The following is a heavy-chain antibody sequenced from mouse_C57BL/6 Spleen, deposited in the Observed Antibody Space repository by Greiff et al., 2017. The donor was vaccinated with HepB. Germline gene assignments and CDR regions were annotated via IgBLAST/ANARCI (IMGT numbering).Heavy chain of an antibody. V-gene: IGHV1-19*01. J-gene: IGHJ4*01. D-gene: IGHD2-5*01. CDR1: GYTFTDYY. CDR2: INPYNGGP. Sequence: VHVKQSGPVLVKPGASVKMSCKASGYTFTDYYMNWVKQSHGKSLEWIGVINPYNGGPSYNQKFKGKATLTVDTSSSTAYMELNSLTSEDSAVYYCARWGESSTIVSDYAMDYWGQGTSVTVSS. CDR3: ARWGESSTIVSDYAMDY.